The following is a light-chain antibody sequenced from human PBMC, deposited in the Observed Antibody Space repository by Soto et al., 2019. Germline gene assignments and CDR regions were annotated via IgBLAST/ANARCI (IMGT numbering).Light chain of an antibody. V-gene: IGKV3-20*01. CDR2: GAS. J-gene: IGKJ5*01. Sequence: EIVLTQSPGTLSLSPGERVTLSCRASQSVTTRLAWYQHKPGQAPTLLMSGASNRASGVPVRFSGSGSGTDFTLTISRLEPEDFAVYYCQQYGSSPITFGQGTRLEIK. CDR3: QQYGSSPIT. CDR1: QSVTTR.